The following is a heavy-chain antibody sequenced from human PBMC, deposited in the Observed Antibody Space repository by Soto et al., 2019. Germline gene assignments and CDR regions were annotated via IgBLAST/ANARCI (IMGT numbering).Heavy chain of an antibody. D-gene: IGHD1-7*01. CDR1: GGSFSTYY. V-gene: IGHV4-34*01. CDR2: INHSGSN. J-gene: IGHJ5*02. Sequence: KTSETLSLTCVVSGGSFSTYYYNWIRQSPGKGLEWIGEINHSGSNNYSPSLKSRVTMSLDTSKNQFSLKLTSVTAADTAVYYCARVVFGRGNWNYVAPDPWGQGTLVTVSS. CDR3: ARVVFGRGNWNYVAPDP.